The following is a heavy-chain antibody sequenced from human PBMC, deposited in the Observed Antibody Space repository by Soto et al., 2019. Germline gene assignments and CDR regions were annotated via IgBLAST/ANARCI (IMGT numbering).Heavy chain of an antibody. CDR3: ARLNGYCISSSCHGHYAMDV. J-gene: IGHJ6*02. D-gene: IGHD2-2*01. CDR2: IYNSGRT. CDR1: NAPVDSSTHT. V-gene: IGHV4-39*01. Sequence: QLQLQESGPGLVKPSETLSLTCTVSNAPVDSSTHTWGWIRQPPGKGLEWIGSIYNSGRTYYNPSLNSRVTVSVDTSKNQFSLKVTSVTAADTAVYYCARLNGYCISSSCHGHYAMDVWGQGTTVTVSS.